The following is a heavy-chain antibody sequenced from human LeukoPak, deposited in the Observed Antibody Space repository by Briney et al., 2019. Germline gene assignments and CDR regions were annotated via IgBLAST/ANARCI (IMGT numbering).Heavy chain of an antibody. D-gene: IGHD3-22*01. CDR2: IYYSGST. Sequence: SETLSLTCAVSGGSISSGGYSWSWIRQPPGKGLEWIGYIYYSGSTYYNPSLKSRVTISVDTSKNQFSLKLSSVTAADTAVYYCARAYYYDSSGYSTGYYMDVWGKGTTVTVSS. CDR3: ARAYYYDSSGYSTGYYMDV. V-gene: IGHV4-30-4*07. CDR1: GGSISSGGYS. J-gene: IGHJ6*03.